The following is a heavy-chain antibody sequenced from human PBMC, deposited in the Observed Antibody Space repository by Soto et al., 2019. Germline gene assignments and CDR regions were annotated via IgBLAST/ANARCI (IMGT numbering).Heavy chain of an antibody. CDR1: GFTFSSYA. CDR3: ARDLSDYYGMDV. CDR2: ISYDGSNK. J-gene: IGHJ6*02. Sequence: QVQLVESGGGVVQPGRSLRLSCAASGFTFSSYAMHWVRRAPGKGLEWVAVISYDGSNKYYADSVKGRFTISRDNSKNTLYLQMNSLRAEDTAVYYCARDLSDYYGMDVWGQGTTVTVSS. V-gene: IGHV3-30-3*01.